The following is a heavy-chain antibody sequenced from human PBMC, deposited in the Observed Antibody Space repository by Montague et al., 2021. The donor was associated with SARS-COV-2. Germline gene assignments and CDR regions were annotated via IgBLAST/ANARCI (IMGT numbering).Heavy chain of an antibody. V-gene: IGHV4-59*01. CDR2: IYYSGST. Sequence: SETLSLTCTVSGGSISSYYWSWIRQPPGKGLEWIGYIYYSGSTNYNPSLKSRVTISVDTSKNQFSLKLSFVTAADTAAYYCSREGSGRGYYYYGMDVWGQGTTVTVSS. CDR3: SREGSGRGYYYYGMDV. CDR1: GGSISSYY. J-gene: IGHJ6*02. D-gene: IGHD3-10*01.